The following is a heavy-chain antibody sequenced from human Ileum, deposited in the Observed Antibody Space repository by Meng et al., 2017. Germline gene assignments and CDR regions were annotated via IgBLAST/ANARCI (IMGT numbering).Heavy chain of an antibody. J-gene: IGHJ4*02. CDR3: ARGYDSGDY. CDR2: INSDGSST. D-gene: IGHD3-22*01. V-gene: IGHV3-74*01. CDR1: GFTFSSYW. Sequence: ELWRVRSGGGLVQLGGSLRLSWAVSGFTFSSYWMHWVRQAPGTGLVWVSRINSDGSSTSYADSVKGRFTISRDNAKNTLYLQMNSLRAEDTAVYYCARGYDSGDYWGQGTLVTVSS.